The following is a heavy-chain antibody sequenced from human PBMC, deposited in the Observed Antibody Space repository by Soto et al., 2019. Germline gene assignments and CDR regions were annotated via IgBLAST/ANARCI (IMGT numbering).Heavy chain of an antibody. Sequence: SETLSLTCSVSSGSISSNSYFWAWIRQPPGKGLEWIGAVFYSGETYYSESLKSRVTMSVGTSKNQFSLKLNSVTAADTAVYYCARQGRNTKIVLLRHYATDFWGQGTAVTVSS. V-gene: IGHV4-39*01. CDR2: VFYSGET. CDR1: SGSISSNSYF. D-gene: IGHD3-22*01. J-gene: IGHJ6*02. CDR3: ARQGRNTKIVLLRHYATDF.